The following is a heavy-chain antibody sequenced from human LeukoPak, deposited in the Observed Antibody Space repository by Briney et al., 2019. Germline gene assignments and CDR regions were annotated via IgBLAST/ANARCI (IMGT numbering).Heavy chain of an antibody. V-gene: IGHV1-2*02. J-gene: IGHJ4*02. CDR1: GYTFTRYY. CDR3: ARGRITMVRGVIEDYYFDY. Sequence: ASVEASCKASGYTFTRYYMHSVRQAPGQGLECMGWINPNGGGTNYAQKLQGRVTMTRDTSISTAYMELSRLRSDDTAVYYCARGRITMVRGVIEDYYFDYWGQGTLVTVSS. D-gene: IGHD3-10*01. CDR2: INPNGGGT.